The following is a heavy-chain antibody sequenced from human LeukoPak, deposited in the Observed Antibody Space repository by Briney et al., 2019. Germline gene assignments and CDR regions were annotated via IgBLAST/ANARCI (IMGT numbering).Heavy chain of an antibody. V-gene: IGHV3-11*01. CDR1: GFTFSAFH. CDR2: SRTSGSTI. J-gene: IGHJ3*02. Sequence: GGSLSLSCAASGFTFSAFHMCWIRQAPGKGLEWVSLSRTSGSTIFYADSVKGRFAIARDNAKNSLYLQMNSLRAEDTAVYYCAKERADALDIWDPGTIVTVSS. CDR3: AKERADALDI.